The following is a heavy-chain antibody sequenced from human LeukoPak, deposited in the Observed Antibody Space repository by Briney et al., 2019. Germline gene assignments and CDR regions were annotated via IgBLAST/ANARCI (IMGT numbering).Heavy chain of an antibody. CDR1: GGSISSGGYS. Sequence: SETLSLTCAVSGGSISSGGYSWSWIRQPPGKGLEWIGYIYYSGSTYYNPSLKSRVTISVDTSKNQFSLKLSSVTAADTAVYYCARDDRRFHGYFDYWGQGTLVTVSS. CDR3: ARDDRRFHGYFDY. D-gene: IGHD2-8*01. J-gene: IGHJ4*02. V-gene: IGHV4-30-4*07. CDR2: IYYSGST.